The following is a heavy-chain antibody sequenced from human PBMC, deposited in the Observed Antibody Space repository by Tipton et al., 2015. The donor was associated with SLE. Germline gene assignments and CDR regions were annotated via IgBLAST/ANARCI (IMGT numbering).Heavy chain of an antibody. J-gene: IGHJ5*01. Sequence: SLRLSCAASGFTFSSYSMNWVRQAPGKGLEWVSDISSSSSTIYYADSVKGRFTISRDNAKNSLYPQMNSLRAEDTAVYYCARTTRGGFDSWGQGTLVTVS. V-gene: IGHV3-48*01. CDR3: ARTTRGGFDS. D-gene: IGHD3-10*01. CDR1: GFTFSSYS. CDR2: ISSSSSTI.